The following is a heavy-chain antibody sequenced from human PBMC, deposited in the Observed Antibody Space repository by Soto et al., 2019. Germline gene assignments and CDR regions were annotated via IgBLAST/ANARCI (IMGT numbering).Heavy chain of an antibody. J-gene: IGHJ4*02. Sequence: GGSLRLSCAASVFTFSSYAMHWVRQAPGKGLEWVAVISYDGSNKYYADSVKGRFTISRDNSKNTLYLQMNSLRAEDTAVYYCARDREWELLFLDYWGQGTLVTVSS. CDR2: ISYDGSNK. V-gene: IGHV3-30-3*01. D-gene: IGHD1-26*01. CDR3: ARDREWELLFLDY. CDR1: VFTFSSYA.